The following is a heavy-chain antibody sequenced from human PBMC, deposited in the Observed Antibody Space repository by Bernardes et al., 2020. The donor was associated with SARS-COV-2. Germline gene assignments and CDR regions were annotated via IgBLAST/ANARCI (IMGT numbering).Heavy chain of an antibody. Sequence: SETLSLTCTVSGGSISSYYWSWIRQPPGKGLEWIGYIYYSGSTNYNPSLKSRVTISVDTSKNQFSLKLSSVTAADTAVYYCAREGFGVRGADGMDVWGQGTTVTVSS. D-gene: IGHD3-10*01. CDR1: GGSISSYY. CDR3: AREGFGVRGADGMDV. V-gene: IGHV4-59*01. CDR2: IYYSGST. J-gene: IGHJ6*02.